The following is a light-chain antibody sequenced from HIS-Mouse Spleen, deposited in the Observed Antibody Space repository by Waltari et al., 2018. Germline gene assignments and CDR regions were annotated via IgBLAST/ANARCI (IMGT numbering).Light chain of an antibody. CDR1: QSLLHSNGYNY. V-gene: IGKV2-28*01. CDR2: LGS. CDR3: MQALQTPYT. Sequence: DIVMTQSPLSLPVPPGEPASISCRSSQSLLHSNGYNYLDWYLQKPWQSPQLLIYLGSNRASGVSDRFSGSGSGTDFTLKISRVEAEDVGVYYCMQALQTPYTFGQGTKLEIK. J-gene: IGKJ2*01.